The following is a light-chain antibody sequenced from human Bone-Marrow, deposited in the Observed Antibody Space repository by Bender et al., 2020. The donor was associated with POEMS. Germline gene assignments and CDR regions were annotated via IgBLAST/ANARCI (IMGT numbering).Light chain of an antibody. Sequence: SFVLTQPPSVSLAPGKTARITCVANNIGSKSVHWYQQRPGRAPVLVIYQRTKRPSGIPERFSGSNSGNTATLTISGTQAMDEADYYCQAWDDSTVVFGGGTKLTVL. V-gene: IGLV3-21*01. J-gene: IGLJ2*01. CDR1: NIGSKS. CDR3: QAWDDSTVV. CDR2: QRT.